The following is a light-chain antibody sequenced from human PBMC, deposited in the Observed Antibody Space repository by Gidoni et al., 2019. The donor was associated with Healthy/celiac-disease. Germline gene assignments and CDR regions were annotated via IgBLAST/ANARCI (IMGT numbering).Light chain of an antibody. CDR1: PSVSSSY. CDR2: GAS. CDR3: QQYGSSPYT. V-gene: IGKV3-20*01. J-gene: IGKJ2*01. Sequence: EIVLTPSPGTLSLSPGERATLSCRASPSVSSSYLAWYQQKPGQAPRLLIYGASSRATGIPDRFSGSGSGTDFTLTISRLEPEDFAVYYCQQYGSSPYTFGQGTKLEIK.